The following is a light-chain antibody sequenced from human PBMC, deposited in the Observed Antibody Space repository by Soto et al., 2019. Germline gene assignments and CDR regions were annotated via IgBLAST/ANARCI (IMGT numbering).Light chain of an antibody. Sequence: DIQITQSPSTLSASVGDRVIINCRASQSISNWLAWYQQKPGKAPNLLIYKASSLNSGVPSRFSGSGSGTEFTLTTSSLQPDDFATYYCQQYETYWTFGQGTK. CDR2: KAS. CDR3: QQYETYWT. V-gene: IGKV1-5*03. J-gene: IGKJ1*01. CDR1: QSISNW.